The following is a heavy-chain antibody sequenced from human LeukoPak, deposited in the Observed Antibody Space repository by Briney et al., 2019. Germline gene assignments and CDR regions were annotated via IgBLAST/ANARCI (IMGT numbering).Heavy chain of an antibody. CDR3: ARLLAYNSGGEAFDH. Sequence: GGSLRLSCAASGSTFSSYWMSWFRQAPGKGLKWVANINEDGSEKYYVDSVKGRFSISRDDAKNSLYLQMNSLRAEDTAVYYCARLLAYNSGGEAFDHWGQGTLVTVSS. V-gene: IGHV3-7*01. CDR2: INEDGSEK. CDR1: GSTFSSYW. D-gene: IGHD1-20*01. J-gene: IGHJ4*02.